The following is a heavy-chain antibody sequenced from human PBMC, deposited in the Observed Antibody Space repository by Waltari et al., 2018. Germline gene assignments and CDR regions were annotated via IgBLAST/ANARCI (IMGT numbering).Heavy chain of an antibody. Sequence: QVQLQESGPELVRPSETLSLICGVSDYSLSSGYYWGWIRQSPGTGLEWIGSIHYSWGAYYRPPLKSRVTISVDTSKNQFSLKLRSVTAADTAVYYCARDGPTSYYGSGSHYKDYYYYYGMDVWGQGTTVSVSS. CDR1: DYSLSSGYY. CDR2: IHYSWGA. CDR3: ARDGPTSYYGSGSHYKDYYYYYGMDV. J-gene: IGHJ6*02. D-gene: IGHD3-10*01. V-gene: IGHV4-38-2*02.